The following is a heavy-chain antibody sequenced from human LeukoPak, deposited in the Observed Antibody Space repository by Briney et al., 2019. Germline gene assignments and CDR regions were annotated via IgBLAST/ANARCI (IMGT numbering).Heavy chain of an antibody. J-gene: IGHJ1*01. CDR1: GFTFDDYG. D-gene: IGHD3-22*01. CDR2: INWNGGRT. CDR3: ARGGYDSSGGYFQH. Sequence: GGSLRLSCAASGFTFDDYGMSWVRQAPGKGLEWVSGINWNGGRTDYADSVKGGFTISRDNAKNSLYLQMNSLSAEDTASYYCARGGYDSSGGYFQHWGQGTLITVSS. V-gene: IGHV3-20*04.